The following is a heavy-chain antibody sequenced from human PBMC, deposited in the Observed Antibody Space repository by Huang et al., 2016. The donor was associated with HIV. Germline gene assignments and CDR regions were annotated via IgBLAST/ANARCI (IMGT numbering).Heavy chain of an antibody. CDR1: GFTFSCYG. J-gene: IGHJ4*02. CDR3: AKGGSAAAVLDF. D-gene: IGHD6-13*01. CDR2: ISYDAKTK. Sequence: QVQLVESGGGVVQPGRSMRISCAASGFTFSCYGMHWVRQAPGKGLECVAVISYDAKTKYYADSVKGRFSISRDNSKTTVYLQLNSLRLEDTAVYYCAKGGSAAAVLDFWGQGTLVTVSS. V-gene: IGHV3-30*18.